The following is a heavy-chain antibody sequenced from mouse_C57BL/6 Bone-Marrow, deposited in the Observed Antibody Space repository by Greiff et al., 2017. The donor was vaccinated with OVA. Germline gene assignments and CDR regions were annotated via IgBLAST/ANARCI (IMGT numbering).Heavy chain of an antibody. V-gene: IGHV5-9-1*02. Sequence: EVKLMESGEGLVKPGGSLKLSCAASGFTFSSYAMSWVRQTPEKRLEWVAYISSGGDYIYYADTVKGRFTISRDNARNTLYLQMSSLKSEDTAMYYCTTLWLRRYAMDYWGQGTSVTVSS. J-gene: IGHJ4*01. D-gene: IGHD2-2*01. CDR1: GFTFSSYA. CDR3: TTLWLRRYAMDY. CDR2: ISSGGDYI.